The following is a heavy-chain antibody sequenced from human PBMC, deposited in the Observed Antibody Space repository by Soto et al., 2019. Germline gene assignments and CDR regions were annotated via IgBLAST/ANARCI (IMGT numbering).Heavy chain of an antibody. CDR3: ARDVWSYYGSGSNYYCMDV. Sequence: VASVKVSCKASGYTFTSYGISWVRQAPGQGLEWMGWISAYNGNTNYAQKLQDRVTMTTDTSTSTAYMELRSLRSDDTAVYYCARDVWSYYGSGSNYYCMDVWGQGTTVTVSS. J-gene: IGHJ6*02. D-gene: IGHD3-10*01. CDR2: ISAYNGNT. CDR1: GYTFTSYG. V-gene: IGHV1-18*04.